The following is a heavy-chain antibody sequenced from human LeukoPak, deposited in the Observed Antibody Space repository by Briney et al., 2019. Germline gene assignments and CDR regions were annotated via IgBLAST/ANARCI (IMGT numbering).Heavy chain of an antibody. J-gene: IGHJ5*02. Sequence: GESLTISCKGSGYSFTRYWIGWVRQMPGKGLEWMGMINPGDSDTRYSPSFQGQVTISVDKSISTACLQWSSLKASDTAMYYCARHCSGGSSYPTSWFDPWGQGTLVTVSS. D-gene: IGHD2-15*01. CDR3: ARHCSGGSSYPTSWFDP. V-gene: IGHV5-51*01. CDR1: GYSFTRYW. CDR2: INPGDSDT.